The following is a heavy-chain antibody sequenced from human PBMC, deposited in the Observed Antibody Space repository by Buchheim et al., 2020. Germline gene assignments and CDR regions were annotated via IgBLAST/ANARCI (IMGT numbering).Heavy chain of an antibody. CDR2: IWYDGSNK. D-gene: IGHD6-6*01. Sequence: QVQLVESGGGVVQPGRSLRLSCAASGFTFSSYGMHWVRQAPGKGLEWVAVIWYDGSNKYYADSVKGRFTISRDNSKNQLYLQMNSLRAEDTAVYYCARDPAGKQLVYWFDPWGQGTL. CDR3: ARDPAGKQLVYWFDP. CDR1: GFTFSSYG. J-gene: IGHJ5*02. V-gene: IGHV3-33*01.